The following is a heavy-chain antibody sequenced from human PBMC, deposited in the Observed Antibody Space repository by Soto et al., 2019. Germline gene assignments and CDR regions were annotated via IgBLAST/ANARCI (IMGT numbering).Heavy chain of an antibody. V-gene: IGHV1-69*12. CDR2: IIPIFGTA. CDR3: ASHYDSSGYNYRGLDY. CDR1: GGTFSSYA. Sequence: QVQLVQSGAEVKKPGSSVKVSCKASGGTFSSYAISWVRQAPGQGLEWMGGIIPIFGTADYAQKFQGRVTITGDESTGTAYMELSSLRSEDTAVYYCASHYDSSGYNYRGLDYWGQGTLVTVSS. J-gene: IGHJ4*02. D-gene: IGHD3-22*01.